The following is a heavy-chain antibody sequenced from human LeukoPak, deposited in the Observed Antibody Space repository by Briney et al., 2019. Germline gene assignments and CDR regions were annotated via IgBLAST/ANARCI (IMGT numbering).Heavy chain of an antibody. CDR1: GGSFSGYY. D-gene: IGHD5-12*01. CDR2: INHSGST. Sequence: SETLSLTCAVYGGSFSGYYWSWIRQPPGKGLEWIGEINHSGSTNYNPSLKSRVTISVDTSKNQFSLKLSSVTAADTAVYYCARCAIVATMIGWFDSWGQGTLVTVSS. V-gene: IGHV4-34*01. J-gene: IGHJ5*01. CDR3: ARCAIVATMIGWFDS.